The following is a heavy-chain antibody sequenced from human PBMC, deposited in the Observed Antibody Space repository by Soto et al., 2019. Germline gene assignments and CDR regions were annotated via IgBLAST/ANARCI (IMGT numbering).Heavy chain of an antibody. CDR2: INPSGGST. CDR1: GYTFTNYY. D-gene: IGHD3-10*01. J-gene: IGHJ4*02. Sequence: QVQLVQSGAEVKKPGASVKVSCKASGYTFTNYYIHWVRQAPGQGLEWMGIINPSGGSTDYTQKFQDRVTMSRDTSTSTVYMELSSLRSEDTAVYYCARDHRLLWFGELLIWGQGTLVNVSS. V-gene: IGHV1-46*01. CDR3: ARDHRLLWFGELLI.